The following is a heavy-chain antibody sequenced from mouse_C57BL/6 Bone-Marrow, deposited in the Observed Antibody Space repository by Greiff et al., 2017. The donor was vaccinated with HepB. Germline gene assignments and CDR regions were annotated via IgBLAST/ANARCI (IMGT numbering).Heavy chain of an antibody. CDR1: GYTFTDYY. J-gene: IGHJ4*01. CDR2: IYPGSGNT. CDR3: ARGRLRRGYAMDY. V-gene: IGHV1-76*01. D-gene: IGHD2-4*01. Sequence: VKLQESGAELVRPGASVKLSCKASGYTFTDYYINWVKQRPGQGLEWIARIYPGSGNTYYNEKFKGKATLTAEKSSSTAYMQLSSLTSEDSAVYFCARGRLRRGYAMDYWGQGTSVTVSS.